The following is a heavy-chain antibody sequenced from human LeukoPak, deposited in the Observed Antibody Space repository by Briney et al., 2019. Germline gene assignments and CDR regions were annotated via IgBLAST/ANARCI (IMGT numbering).Heavy chain of an antibody. J-gene: IGHJ5*02. CDR3: ARQEYCSGGSCYTWFDP. CDR1: GYRFSSYW. CDR2: IYPGDSDI. V-gene: IGHV5-51*01. Sequence: GESLKISCKDSGYRFSSYWIAWVRQMPGKGLEYIGIIYPGDSDIRYSPSFQGQVTISADKSNSTAYLQWSSLKASDTAMYYCARQEYCSGGSCYTWFDPWGQGTLVTVSS. D-gene: IGHD2-15*01.